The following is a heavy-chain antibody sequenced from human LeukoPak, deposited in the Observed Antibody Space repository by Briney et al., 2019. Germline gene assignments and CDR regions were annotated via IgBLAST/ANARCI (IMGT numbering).Heavy chain of an antibody. CDR2: ISSDGDTT. CDR3: ARVLYSWNDVVDY. J-gene: IGHJ4*02. D-gene: IGHD1-20*01. V-gene: IGHV3-74*01. CDR1: GFTFSSYW. Sequence: GGSLRLSCAASGFTFSSYWMSWVRQAPGKGLVWVSRISSDGDTTNYADSVKGRFTISRDNAKNTLYLQMNSLRAEDTAVYYCARVLYSWNDVVDYWGQGTLVTVSS.